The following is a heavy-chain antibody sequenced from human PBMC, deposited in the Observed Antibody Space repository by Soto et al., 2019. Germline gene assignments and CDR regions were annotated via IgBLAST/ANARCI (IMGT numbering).Heavy chain of an antibody. CDR3: ARDRSSTYYYYGMDL. D-gene: IGHD6-19*01. V-gene: IGHV3-30-3*01. Sequence: GVSLRLSCAASVFSFSRHGMHWVRQAPGKGLEWVAVISYDGSNQDYADSVKGRFSISRDNSKNTVYLQMNSLRVEDSAVYYCARDRSSTYYYYGMDLWGQGTTVTVS. CDR1: VFSFSRHG. J-gene: IGHJ6*02. CDR2: ISYDGSNQ.